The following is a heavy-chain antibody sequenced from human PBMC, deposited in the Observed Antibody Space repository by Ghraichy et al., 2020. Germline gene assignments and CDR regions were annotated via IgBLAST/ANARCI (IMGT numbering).Heavy chain of an antibody. D-gene: IGHD3-22*01. CDR1: GGSISSYY. CDR2: IDYSGST. J-gene: IGHJ6*02. V-gene: IGHV4-59*08. Sequence: ETLSLTCTISGGSISSYYWSWIRQPPGKGLEWIGNIDYSGSTNYNPSLKSRVTISVDTSKKQFSLKLSSVTAADTAVYYCARLVYNYYNNGGYYRAAGYGMYVGGQGTRVTGPS. CDR3: ARLVYNYYNNGGYYRAAGYGMYV.